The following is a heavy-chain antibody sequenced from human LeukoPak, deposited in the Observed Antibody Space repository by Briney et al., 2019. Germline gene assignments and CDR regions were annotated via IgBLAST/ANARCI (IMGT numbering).Heavy chain of an antibody. CDR2: FDPEDGET. V-gene: IGHV1-24*01. J-gene: IGHJ4*02. Sequence: GASVKVSCKVSGYTLTELSMHWVLQAPGKGLEWMGGFDPEDGETIYAQKFQGRVTMTEDTSTDTAYMELSSLRSEDTAVYYCATIPRHYYDSSGYYYFDYWGQGTLVTVSS. CDR1: GYTLTELS. CDR3: ATIPRHYYDSSGYYYFDY. D-gene: IGHD3-22*01.